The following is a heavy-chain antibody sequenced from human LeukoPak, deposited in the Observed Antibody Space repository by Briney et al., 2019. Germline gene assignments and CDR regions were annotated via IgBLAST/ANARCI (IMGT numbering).Heavy chain of an antibody. Sequence: GGSLRLSCAASGFTFSSYWMSWVRQAPGKGLEWVANIKQDGSEKYYVDSVKGRFTISRDNAKNSLYLQMNSLRAEDTAVYYCATHVATGYYYYYMDVWGKGTTVTISS. CDR3: ATHVATGYYYYYMDV. V-gene: IGHV3-7*01. J-gene: IGHJ6*03. CDR2: IKQDGSEK. CDR1: GFTFSSYW. D-gene: IGHD5-12*01.